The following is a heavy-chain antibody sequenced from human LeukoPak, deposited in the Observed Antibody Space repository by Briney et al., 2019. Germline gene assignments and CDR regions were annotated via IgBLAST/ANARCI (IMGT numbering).Heavy chain of an antibody. CDR1: GYTFTSYY. D-gene: IGHD2-15*01. V-gene: IGHV1-46*01. CDR3: ARGGAPGVVVAAEDY. J-gene: IGHJ4*02. Sequence: GASVKVSCKASGYTFTSYYMHRVRQAPGQGLEWMGIINPSGGSTSYAQKCQGRVTMTRDTSTSTVYMELSSLRSEDTAVYYCARGGAPGVVVAAEDYWGQGTLVTVSS. CDR2: INPSGGST.